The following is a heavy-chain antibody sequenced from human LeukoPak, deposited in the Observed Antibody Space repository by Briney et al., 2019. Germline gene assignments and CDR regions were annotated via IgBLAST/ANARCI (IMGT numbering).Heavy chain of an antibody. CDR3: ARDYDILTGGPKDY. V-gene: IGHV3-7*03. CDR2: IKQDGSEK. D-gene: IGHD3-9*01. Sequence: GGSLRLSCAASGFTFSSYSMNWVRQAPGKGLEWVANIKQDGSEKYYVDSVKGRFTISRDNAKNSLYLQMNSLRAEDTAVYYCARDYDILTGGPKDYWGQGTLVTVSS. CDR1: GFTFSSYS. J-gene: IGHJ4*02.